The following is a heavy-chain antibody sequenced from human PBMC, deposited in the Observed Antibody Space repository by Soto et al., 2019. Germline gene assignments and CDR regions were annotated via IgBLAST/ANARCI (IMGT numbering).Heavy chain of an antibody. Sequence: SETLSLTCTVSGGSISGYYWSWIRQPPGKELEWIGYMYKTGSTVYNPSFKSRVTISVDTSKNQFSLKLNSVTAADTAVYYCARDLWGYCGTDCYPLDVWGQGTTVTVSS. CDR1: GGSISGYY. CDR3: ARDLWGYCGTDCYPLDV. CDR2: MYKTGST. D-gene: IGHD2-21*02. J-gene: IGHJ6*02. V-gene: IGHV4-59*01.